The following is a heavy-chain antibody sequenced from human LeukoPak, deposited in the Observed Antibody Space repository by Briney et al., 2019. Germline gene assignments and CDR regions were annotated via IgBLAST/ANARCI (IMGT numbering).Heavy chain of an antibody. CDR3: ARAFGGFTPFYYYYMDV. D-gene: IGHD4-23*01. CDR1: EFTFSSYG. J-gene: IGHJ6*03. V-gene: IGHV3-30*02. Sequence: GGSLRLSCAASEFTFSSYGMHWVRQAPGKGLEWVAFIRYDGSNKYYADSVKGRFTISRDNSKNTLYLQMNSLRTEDTAVYYCARAFGGFTPFYYYYMDVWGKGTTVTVSS. CDR2: IRYDGSNK.